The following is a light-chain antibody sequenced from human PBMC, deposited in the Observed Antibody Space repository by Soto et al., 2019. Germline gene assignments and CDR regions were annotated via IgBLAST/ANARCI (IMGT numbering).Light chain of an antibody. J-gene: IGKJ5*01. V-gene: IGKV1-39*01. CDR1: QSISSY. Sequence: DIQMTQSPSTLSAPVGDRVTISCVASQSISSYLNWYQQKPGKAPKLLIYAASSLQSGVPSRFSGSGSGTDFTLTISSLQPEDFATYYCQQSYSTLITFGQGTRLEI. CDR3: QQSYSTLIT. CDR2: AAS.